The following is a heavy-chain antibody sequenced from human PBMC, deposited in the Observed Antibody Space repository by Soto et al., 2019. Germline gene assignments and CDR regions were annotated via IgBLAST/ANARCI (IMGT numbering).Heavy chain of an antibody. CDR2: IYDGGST. CDR1: GFSVSVKY. CDR3: ARDGGQWLPHYLDS. Sequence: GGSLRLSCAASGFSVSVKYMSWVRQAPGKGLEWVSIIYDGGSTTYADSVKGRFTISRDTSKNMVYLQMNSLRAEDTALYYCARDGGQWLPHYLDSWGQGTLGTISS. J-gene: IGHJ4*02. D-gene: IGHD6-19*01. V-gene: IGHV3-53*01.